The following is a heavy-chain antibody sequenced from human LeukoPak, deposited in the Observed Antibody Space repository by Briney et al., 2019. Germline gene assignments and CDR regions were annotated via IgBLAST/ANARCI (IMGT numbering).Heavy chain of an antibody. D-gene: IGHD3-22*01. Sequence: GESLKISCKGSGYSFTSYWIGWVRQMPGKGLEWMGIIYPGDSDTRYSPSFQGQVTISADKSISTAYLQWSSLKASDTAMYYCARGEYYYDSSGYLPLDYWGQGTLVTVSS. CDR1: GYSFTSYW. CDR3: ARGEYYYDSSGYLPLDY. V-gene: IGHV5-51*01. CDR2: IYPGDSDT. J-gene: IGHJ4*02.